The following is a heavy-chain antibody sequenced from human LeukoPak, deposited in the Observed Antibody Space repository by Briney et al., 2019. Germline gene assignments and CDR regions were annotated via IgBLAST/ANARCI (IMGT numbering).Heavy chain of an antibody. CDR2: INRNGNT. Sequence: LRLSCAASGFTFSDYYMSWIRQPPGKGLEWIGEINRNGNTNYNPSLKSRVTMSVDTSKKQFSLNLSSVTAADTAVYYCARIVLPYYYDTTALKGYFDLWGRGTLVTVSS. D-gene: IGHD3-22*01. V-gene: IGHV4-34*01. CDR3: ARIVLPYYYDTTALKGYFDL. J-gene: IGHJ2*01. CDR1: GFTFSDYY.